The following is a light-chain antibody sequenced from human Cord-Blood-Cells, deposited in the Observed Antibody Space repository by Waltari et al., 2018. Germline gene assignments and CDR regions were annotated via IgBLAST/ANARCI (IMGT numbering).Light chain of an antibody. CDR3: QQYYSYPYT. V-gene: IGKV1-8*01. Sequence: IRLTQSPSSLSAPTRARVTIPCRARQSISSYLAWYQQKPGKDPKLLIYAASTLQSGVPSRFSGSGSGTDFTLTISCLQTEDFATYYCQQYYSYPYTFGQGTKLEIK. CDR2: AAS. J-gene: IGKJ2*01. CDR1: QSISSY.